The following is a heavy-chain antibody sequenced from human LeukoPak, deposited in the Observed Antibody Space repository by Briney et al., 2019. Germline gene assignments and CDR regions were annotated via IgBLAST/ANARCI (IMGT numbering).Heavy chain of an antibody. Sequence: ASVKVSCKTSGYTFTDYYMHWVRQAPGQVFEWMGWINPNSGNPTYAQGFTGRFVFSLDTSVSTAYLQISSLKAEDTAVYYCARYSYGYDAFDIWGQGTMVTVSS. V-gene: IGHV7-4-1*02. D-gene: IGHD5-18*01. CDR3: ARYSYGYDAFDI. J-gene: IGHJ3*02. CDR2: INPNSGNP. CDR1: GYTFTDYY.